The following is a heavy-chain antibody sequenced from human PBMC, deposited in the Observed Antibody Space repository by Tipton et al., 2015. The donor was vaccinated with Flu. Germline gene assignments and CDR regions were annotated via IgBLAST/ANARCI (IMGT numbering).Heavy chain of an antibody. J-gene: IGHJ5*02. D-gene: IGHD7-27*01. CDR3: ARDKTGDPGWFDP. V-gene: IGHV1-2*02. CDR1: GYTFTTYF. Sequence: QLVQSGAEVKKPGASVKVSCKASGYTFTTYFIHWVRQAPGQGPEWMGWINPNSGGTRYAQKFQDRITMTRDTSITTAYLNLNWLRSDDTAVYYCARDKTGDPGWFDPWGQGTLVTVSS. CDR2: INPNSGGT.